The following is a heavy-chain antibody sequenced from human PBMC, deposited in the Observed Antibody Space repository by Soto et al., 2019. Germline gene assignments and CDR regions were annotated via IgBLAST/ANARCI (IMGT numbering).Heavy chain of an antibody. CDR3: ARDHPGYYFDY. CDR2: ISSNGGST. CDR1: GFTFSSYA. J-gene: IGHJ4*02. Sequence: EVQLVESGGGLVQPGGSLRLSCAASGFTFSSYAMHWVRQAPGKGLEYVSAISSNGGSTYYANSVKGRFTISRDNSKNTLYLQMGSLRAEDMAVYYCARDHPGYYFDYWGQGTLVTVSS. V-gene: IGHV3-64*01.